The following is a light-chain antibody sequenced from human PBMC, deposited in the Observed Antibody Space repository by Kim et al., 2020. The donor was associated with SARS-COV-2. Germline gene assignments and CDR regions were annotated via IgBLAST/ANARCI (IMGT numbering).Light chain of an antibody. CDR1: SRDIADNNS. J-gene: IGLJ3*02. CDR2: DVN. Sequence: PVQSITISRTGTSRDIADNNSVAWYQQHPGKAPNLLIYDVNKRPSGISNRFSGSKSGDTASLTISGLQAEGEADYYCTTYTVGTWVFGGGTKVTVL. V-gene: IGLV2-14*03. CDR3: TTYTVGTWV.